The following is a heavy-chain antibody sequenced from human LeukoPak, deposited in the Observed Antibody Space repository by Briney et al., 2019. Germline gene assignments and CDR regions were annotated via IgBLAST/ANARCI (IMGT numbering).Heavy chain of an antibody. J-gene: IGHJ5*02. CDR2: ISAYNGNT. CDR3: ARVITWDYGDYGGWFDP. CDR1: GYTFTSYG. V-gene: IGHV1-18*01. D-gene: IGHD4-17*01. Sequence: ASVKVSCKASGYTFTSYGISWVRQAPGQGLEWMGWISAYNGNTNYAQKLQGRVTMTTDTSTSTAYMELRSLRSDDTVVYYCARVITWDYGDYGGWFDPWGQGTLVTVSS.